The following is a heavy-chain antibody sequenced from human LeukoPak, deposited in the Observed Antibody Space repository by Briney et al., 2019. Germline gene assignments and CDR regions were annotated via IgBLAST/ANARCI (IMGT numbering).Heavy chain of an antibody. CDR2: ISWNSGSI. J-gene: IGHJ6*03. Sequence: PGRSLRLSCAASGFTFDDYAMHWVRQAPGKDLEWVSGISWNSGSIGYADSVKGRFTISRDNAKNSLYLQMNSLIAEDTAVYYCARMEVDFGDYEVYYYYMDFWGKGTTVTVSS. CDR3: ARMEVDFGDYEVYYYYMDF. CDR1: GFTFDDYA. V-gene: IGHV3-9*01. D-gene: IGHD4-17*01.